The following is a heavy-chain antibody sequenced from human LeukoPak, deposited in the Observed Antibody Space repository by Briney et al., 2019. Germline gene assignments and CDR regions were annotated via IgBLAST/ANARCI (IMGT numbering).Heavy chain of an antibody. CDR2: ISAYNGNT. CDR1: GYTFTSYG. V-gene: IGHV1-18*01. CDR3: ARHLHWSAVPESDS. J-gene: IGHJ4*02. D-gene: IGHD3/OR15-3a*01. Sequence: GASVKVSCKASGYTFTSYGISWVRQAPGQGLEWMGWISAYNGNTNYAQKLQGRVTMTTDTSTSTAYMELRSLKASDTAMYYCARHLHWSAVPESDSWGQGTLVTVSS.